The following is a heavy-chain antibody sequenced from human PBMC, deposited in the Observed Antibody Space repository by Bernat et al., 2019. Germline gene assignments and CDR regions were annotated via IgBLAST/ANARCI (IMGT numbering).Heavy chain of an antibody. Sequence: EVQLLESGGGLVQPGGSLRLSCAASGFTFSSYAMSWVRQAPGKGLEWVSAISGSGGSTYYADSVKGRFTISRDNSKNTLYLQMNSLRAEDTAVYYCAGSGYCSGGSCSDFDYWGQGTLVTVSS. CDR3: AGSGYCSGGSCSDFDY. CDR2: ISGSGGST. D-gene: IGHD2-15*01. V-gene: IGHV3-23*01. J-gene: IGHJ4*02. CDR1: GFTFSSYA.